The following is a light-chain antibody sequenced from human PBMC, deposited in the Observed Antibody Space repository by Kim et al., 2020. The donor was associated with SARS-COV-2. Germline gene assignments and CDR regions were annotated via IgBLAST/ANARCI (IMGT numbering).Light chain of an antibody. CDR3: QTWGTGIVV. CDR1: SETSNYA. J-gene: IGLJ2*01. Sequence: ASVRLTAPLGSETSNYASGWHQQQPEKGHRYLMKLNSDGSNSKGDGIPDRFSGSSSGAERYLTISSLQSEDEADYYCQTWGTGIVVFGGGTQLTVL. V-gene: IGLV4-69*01. CDR2: LNSDGSN.